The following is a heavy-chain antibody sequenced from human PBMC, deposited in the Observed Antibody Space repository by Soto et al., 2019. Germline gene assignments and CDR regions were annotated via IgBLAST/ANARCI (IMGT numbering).Heavy chain of an antibody. V-gene: IGHV4-4*02. CDR2: MSNIGSV. Sequence: QVLLQESGPGLVQPSGTLSLSCVVSGVSIGSNYYWGWVRQPPGKGLEALGDMSNIGSVNYNPSLKSRVTISMDKSQNQFSLKLDSMTAADTAVYYCARSLGWYAVDYWGQGTLVIVSS. D-gene: IGHD6-19*01. CDR1: GVSIGSNYY. CDR3: ARSLGWYAVDY. J-gene: IGHJ4*02.